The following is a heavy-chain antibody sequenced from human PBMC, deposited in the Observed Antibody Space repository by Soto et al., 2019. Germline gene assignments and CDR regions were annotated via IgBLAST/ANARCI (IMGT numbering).Heavy chain of an antibody. V-gene: IGHV3-48*02. D-gene: IGHD3-16*01. CDR3: ARVGLGLFGMDV. CDR1: GFTFSSYS. CDR2: ISGSSTI. Sequence: EVQLVESGGGLVQPGGSLRVSCAASGFTFSSYSINWVRQAPGKGLEWVSYISGSSTIYYADSVKGRFTISRANAKNSLYLQMNSLRDADTAVYYCARVGLGLFGMDVWGQGTTVTVSS. J-gene: IGHJ6*02.